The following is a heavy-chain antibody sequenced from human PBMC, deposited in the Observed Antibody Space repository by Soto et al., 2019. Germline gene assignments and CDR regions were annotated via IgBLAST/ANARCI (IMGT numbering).Heavy chain of an antibody. CDR2: ISYDGINK. Sequence: PGGSLRLSCAASGFTFSSYSMHWVRQAPCKGLEWVAVISYDGINKYYAESVKGRFTISRDNSKNTLYLQMKSLRAEETAVYYCARGRSKAARKWFDLRGQGTLVTVSS. D-gene: IGHD6-6*01. CDR3: ARGRSKAARKWFDL. CDR1: GFTFSSYS. V-gene: IGHV3-30-3*01. J-gene: IGHJ5*02.